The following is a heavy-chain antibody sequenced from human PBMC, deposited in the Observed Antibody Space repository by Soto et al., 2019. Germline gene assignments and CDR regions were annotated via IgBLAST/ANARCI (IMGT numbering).Heavy chain of an antibody. CDR2: IIPIFGTA. V-gene: IGHV1-69*12. CDR3: ARGGEQWLVQDWFDP. CDR1: GGTFSSYA. D-gene: IGHD6-19*01. Sequence: QVQLVQSGAEVKKPGSSVKVSCKASGGTFSSYAISWVRQAPGQGLEWMGGIIPIFGTANYAQKFQGRVTINADESTSTASMELSSLRSEDTAVYHCARGGEQWLVQDWFDPWGQGTLVTVSS. J-gene: IGHJ5*02.